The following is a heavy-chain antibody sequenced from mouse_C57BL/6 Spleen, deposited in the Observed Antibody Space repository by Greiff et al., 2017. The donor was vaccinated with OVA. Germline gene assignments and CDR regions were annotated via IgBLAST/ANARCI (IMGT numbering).Heavy chain of an antibody. D-gene: IGHD2-4*01. Sequence: EVQLQQSGPELVKPGASVKISCKASGYTFTDYYMNWVKQSHGKSLEWIGDINPNNGGTSYNQKFKGKATLTVDKSSSTAYMELRSLTSEDSAVYYCARSGYDYDEGVAYWGQGTLVTVSA. CDR2: INPNNGGT. CDR3: ARSGYDYDEGVAY. J-gene: IGHJ3*01. CDR1: GYTFTDYY. V-gene: IGHV1-26*01.